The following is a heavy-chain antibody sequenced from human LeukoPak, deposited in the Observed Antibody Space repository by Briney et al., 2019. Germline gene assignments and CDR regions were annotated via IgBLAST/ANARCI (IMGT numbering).Heavy chain of an antibody. Sequence: PGGSLRLSCAASGFTFSSYSMNWVRQAPGKGLEWVSYISSSSSTIYYADSVKGRFTISRDNAKNSLYLQMNSLRAEDTAVYYCARDTSGSSSLFDYWGQGTLVTVSS. CDR3: ARDTSGSSSLFDY. V-gene: IGHV3-48*01. CDR1: GFTFSSYS. CDR2: ISSSSSTI. D-gene: IGHD6-6*01. J-gene: IGHJ4*02.